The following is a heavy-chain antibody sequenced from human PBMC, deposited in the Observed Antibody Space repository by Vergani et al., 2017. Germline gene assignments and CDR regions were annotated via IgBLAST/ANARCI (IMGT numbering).Heavy chain of an antibody. J-gene: IGHJ4*02. CDR2: INPNSGGT. V-gene: IGHV1-2*02. CDR1: GYTFAGYN. D-gene: IGHD2-2*01. Sequence: QVQLVQSGAEVKKPGASVKVSCKASGYTFAGYNIHWVRQAPGQGLELMGWINPNSGGTNYAQKFQGRVTMTRDTSISTAYMELSNLRSDDTAVYYCARVGTSSNRDYFDYWGQGTLVTVSS. CDR3: ARVGTSSNRDYFDY.